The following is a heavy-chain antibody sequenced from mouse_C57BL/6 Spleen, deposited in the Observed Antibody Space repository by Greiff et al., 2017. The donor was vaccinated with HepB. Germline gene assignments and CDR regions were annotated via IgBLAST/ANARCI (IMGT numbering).Heavy chain of an antibody. V-gene: IGHV1-85*01. J-gene: IGHJ2*01. D-gene: IGHD3-3*01. CDR3: ARGAGDY. CDR2: IYPRDGST. Sequence: QVHVKQSGPELVKPGASVKLSCKASGYTFTSYDINWVKQRPGQGLEWIGWIYPRDGSTKYNEKFKGKATLTVDTSSSTAYMELHSLTSEDSAVYFCARGAGDYWGQGTTLTVSS. CDR1: GYTFTSYD.